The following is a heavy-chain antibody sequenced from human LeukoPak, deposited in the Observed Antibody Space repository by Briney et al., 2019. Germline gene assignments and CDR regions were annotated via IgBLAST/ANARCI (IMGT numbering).Heavy chain of an antibody. CDR3: ASVDTGDFARFDY. CDR2: IYHSGST. V-gene: IGHV4-38-2*01. CDR1: GYSISSGYY. Sequence: SETLSLTCAVSGYSISSGYYWGWIRQPPGKGLEWIGSIYHSGSTYYNPSLKSRVTISVDTSKNQFSLKLSSVTAADTAVYYSASVDTGDFARFDYWGQGTLVTVSS. J-gene: IGHJ4*02. D-gene: IGHD5-18*01.